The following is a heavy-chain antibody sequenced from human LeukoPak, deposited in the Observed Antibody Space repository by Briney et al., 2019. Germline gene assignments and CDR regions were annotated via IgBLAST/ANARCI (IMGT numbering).Heavy chain of an antibody. CDR1: GYTLTELS. J-gene: IGHJ4*02. CDR2: FDPEDGET. D-gene: IGHD1-26*01. V-gene: IGHV1-24*01. CDR3: ATSNSGSYYVDY. Sequence: GASVKVSCKVSGYTLTELSTHWVRQAPGKGLEWMGGFDPEDGETIYAQKFQGRVTMTEDTSTDTAYMELSSLRSEDTAVYYCATSNSGSYYVDYWGQGTLVTVSS.